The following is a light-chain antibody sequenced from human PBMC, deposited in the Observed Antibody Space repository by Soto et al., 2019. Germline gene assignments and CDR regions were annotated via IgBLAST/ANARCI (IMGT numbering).Light chain of an antibody. Sequence: QSVLTQPPSASGSPGQPVTISCTGTSSDVGGYNYVSWYQQHPGKAPKLMIYEVSERPSGVPDRFSGSKSSNTASLTVSGLQAEDEADYYCSSYAGSNNFVFGTGTKV. V-gene: IGLV2-8*01. J-gene: IGLJ1*01. CDR2: EVS. CDR1: SSDVGGYNY. CDR3: SSYAGSNNFV.